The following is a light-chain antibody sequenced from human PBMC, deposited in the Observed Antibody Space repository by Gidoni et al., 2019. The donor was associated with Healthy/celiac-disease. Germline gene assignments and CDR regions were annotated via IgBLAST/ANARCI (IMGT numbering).Light chain of an antibody. V-gene: IGKV3-15*01. CDR2: GAS. CDR1: QSVSSN. J-gene: IGKJ1*01. CDR3: QQYNNWLSWT. Sequence: EILMTQSTATLSVSPGERATLSCRASQSVSSNLAWYHQKPGQAPRLLIYGASTRATGIPARFSGSGSGTEFTLTISRLQSEDFAVYYCQQYNNWLSWTFGQGTKVEIK.